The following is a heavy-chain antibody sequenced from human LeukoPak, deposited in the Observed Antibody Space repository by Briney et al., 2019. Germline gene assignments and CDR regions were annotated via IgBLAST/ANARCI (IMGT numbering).Heavy chain of an antibody. V-gene: IGHV4-34*01. CDR3: ASNLYGSGNYFAY. J-gene: IGHJ4*02. Sequence: SETLSLTCEVYGGSFSGYYWTWIRQPPGQGLEWIGEINHSGSISYNPSLRSRITISQDTSKNQFSLKLSSVTAADTAVYYCASNLYGSGNYFAYWGQGTLVTVSS. D-gene: IGHD3-10*01. CDR2: INHSGSI. CDR1: GGSFSGYY.